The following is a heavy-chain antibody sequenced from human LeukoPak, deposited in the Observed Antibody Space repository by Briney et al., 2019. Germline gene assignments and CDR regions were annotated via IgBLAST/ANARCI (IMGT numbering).Heavy chain of an antibody. V-gene: IGHV5-51*01. D-gene: IGHD3-22*01. CDR3: ARHPSSGYPNWFDP. J-gene: IGHJ5*02. CDR2: IYPGDSDT. CDR1: GYSFTNYW. Sequence: GESLMISCKGSGYSFTNYWIGWVRQMPGKGLEWMGSIYPGDSDTRYSPSFQGQVTISADKSISTAYLQWSSLKASDTAMYYCARHPSSGYPNWFDPWGQGTLVTVSS.